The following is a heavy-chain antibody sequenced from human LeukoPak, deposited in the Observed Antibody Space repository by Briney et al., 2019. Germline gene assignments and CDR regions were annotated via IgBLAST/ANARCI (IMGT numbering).Heavy chain of an antibody. Sequence: PSETLSLTCTVSGGSISSRTYFLGWIRQPPGKGLEWIGNIYYSSWSTYYNPSLKSRVTISVDTSKNQFSLKLSSVTAADTAVYYCASQVYCSAGSCYSNFWGQGTLVTVSS. J-gene: IGHJ4*02. D-gene: IGHD2-15*01. CDR3: ASQVYCSAGSCYSNF. V-gene: IGHV4-39*01. CDR2: IYYSSWST. CDR1: GGSISSRTYF.